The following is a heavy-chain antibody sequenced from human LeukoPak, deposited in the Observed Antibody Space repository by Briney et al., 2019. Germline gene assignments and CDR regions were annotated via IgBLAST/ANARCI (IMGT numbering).Heavy chain of an antibody. J-gene: IGHJ5*02. CDR3: ARGNGNVGGRLDP. Sequence: GGSLRLSCVASGFSVSGIHMNWVRQAPGKDLEWVSGLYSGGATYYADSMGGRFTISRDHSKNTLYLQMTNLRVDDTAIYYCARGNGNVGGRLDPWGQGIRATVSS. D-gene: IGHD1-1*01. CDR1: GFSVSGIH. CDR2: LYSGGAT. V-gene: IGHV3-66*01.